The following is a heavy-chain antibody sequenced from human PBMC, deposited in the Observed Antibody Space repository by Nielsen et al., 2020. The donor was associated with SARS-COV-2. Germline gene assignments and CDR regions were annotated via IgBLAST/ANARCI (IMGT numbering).Heavy chain of an antibody. D-gene: IGHD6-19*01. CDR1: GYTFTSYG. CDR3: AREQWLVAQGNYYYGMDV. V-gene: IGHV1-18*01. Sequence: ASVKVSCKASGYTFTSYGISWVRQAPGQGLEWMGWISAYNGNTNYAQKLQGRVTMTTDTSISTAYMELSRLRSDDTAVYYCAREQWLVAQGNYYYGMDVWGQGTTVTVSS. CDR2: ISAYNGNT. J-gene: IGHJ6*02.